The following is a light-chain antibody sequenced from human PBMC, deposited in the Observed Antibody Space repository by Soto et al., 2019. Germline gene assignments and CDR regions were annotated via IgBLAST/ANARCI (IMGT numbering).Light chain of an antibody. J-gene: IGKJ2*03. Sequence: DIQVTQTPSSLSASVGDRVTITCRASQNIFTYLNWYQQRPGKAPNLLIYTTSNLQSGVPSRFSGRGSGTDYTLSISSLQPDDFATYYCQPSYSSPRFGRGTTVQIK. CDR3: QPSYSSPR. CDR1: QNIFTY. V-gene: IGKV1-39*01. CDR2: TTS.